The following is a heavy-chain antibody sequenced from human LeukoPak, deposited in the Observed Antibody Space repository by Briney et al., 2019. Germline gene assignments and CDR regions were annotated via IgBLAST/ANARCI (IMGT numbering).Heavy chain of an antibody. V-gene: IGHV3-23*01. CDR3: AKDGYSYGLVYYFDY. D-gene: IGHD5-18*01. CDR2: ISGSGGST. CDR1: GFTFSNYA. Sequence: PGGSLRLSCAASGFTFSNYAMSWVRQAPGKGLEWVSAISGSGGSTYYADSVKGRFTVSRDNSKNTLYLQMNSLRPEDTAVYYCAKDGYSYGLVYYFDYWGQGTLVTVSS. J-gene: IGHJ4*02.